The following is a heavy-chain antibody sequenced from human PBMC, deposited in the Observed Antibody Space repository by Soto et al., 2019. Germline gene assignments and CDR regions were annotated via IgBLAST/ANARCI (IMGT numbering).Heavy chain of an antibody. D-gene: IGHD1-26*01. CDR3: AGDIRSGSYRFDY. CDR1: DGSISSYY. J-gene: IGHJ4*02. CDR2: IYDSGST. V-gene: IGHV4-59*08. Sequence: SETLSLTCTVSDGSISSYYWSWLRQPPGKGLEWIGYIYDSGSTLYNPSLKSRVTISVDRPNNQFSLKLSSVTAADTAIYYCAGDIRSGSYRFDYWGQGALVTVPS.